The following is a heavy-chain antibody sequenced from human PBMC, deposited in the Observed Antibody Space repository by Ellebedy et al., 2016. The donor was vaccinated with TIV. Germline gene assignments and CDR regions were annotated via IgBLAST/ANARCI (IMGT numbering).Heavy chain of an antibody. J-gene: IGHJ4*02. CDR3: ARGGSFLGAGGDY. CDR2: IYYAGNT. Sequence: MPSETLSLTCTVSGGSISDYYWSWIRQPPGKGLEWIGYIYYAGNTNYNPSLKSRVTISVDTSKNQFSLKLTSVTAADTAVYFCARGGSFLGAGGDYWGQGILVTVSS. CDR1: GGSISDYY. D-gene: IGHD3-16*01. V-gene: IGHV4-59*01.